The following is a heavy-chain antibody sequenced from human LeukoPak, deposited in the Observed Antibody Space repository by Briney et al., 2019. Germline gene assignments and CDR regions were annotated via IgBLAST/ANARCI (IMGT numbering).Heavy chain of an antibody. CDR1: GGSISSGGYY. CDR2: IYYSGST. Sequence: SETLSLTCTVSGGSISSGGYYWSWIRQHPGKGLEWIGYIYYSGSTYYNPSLKSRVTISVDTSKNQFSLKLSSVTAADTAVYYCARSDITMITPTYFDYWGQGTLVTVSS. CDR3: ARSDITMITPTYFDY. D-gene: IGHD3-22*01. V-gene: IGHV4-31*03. J-gene: IGHJ4*02.